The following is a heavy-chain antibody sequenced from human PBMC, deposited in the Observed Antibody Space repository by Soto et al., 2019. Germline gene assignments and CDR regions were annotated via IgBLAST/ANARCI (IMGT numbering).Heavy chain of an antibody. J-gene: IGHJ5*02. D-gene: IGHD3-3*01. CDR1: NGSISSSY. Sequence: SETLSLACTVSNGSISSSYWAWIRQPPGKGLEWIGYMYYSGSTNYNPSLKGRVNISLGTSKKQFSLKLSSVTTADTAVYYCARGGITIFGVHKLDPWGRGTLVTVSS. CDR3: ARGGITIFGVHKLDP. V-gene: IGHV4-59*01. CDR2: MYYSGST.